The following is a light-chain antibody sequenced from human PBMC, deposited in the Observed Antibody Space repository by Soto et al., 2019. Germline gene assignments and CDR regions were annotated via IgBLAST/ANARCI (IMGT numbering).Light chain of an antibody. CDR3: QQSYSTPHLT. J-gene: IGKJ4*01. CDR1: QDISDY. V-gene: IGKV1-39*01. CDR2: AAS. Sequence: DIQLTQSPSFLSASVGDRVTITCRASQDISDYLAWYQQRPGKAPKLLIYAASSLQSGVPSRFSGSGSGTDFTLTISSLQPEDFATYYCQQSYSTPHLTFGGGTKVDIK.